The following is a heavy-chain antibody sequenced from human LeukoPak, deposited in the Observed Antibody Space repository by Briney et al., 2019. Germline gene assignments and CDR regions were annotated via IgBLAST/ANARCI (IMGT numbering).Heavy chain of an antibody. V-gene: IGHV3-11*01. Sequence: GGSLRLSCEASGFTFSDYYMSWIRQAPGKGLEWVSYISSSGSTIYYADSVKGRFTISRDNAKNSLYLRMNSLRAEDTAVYYCARVLYDFWSGFNGMDVWGQGTTVTVSS. CDR1: GFTFSDYY. J-gene: IGHJ6*02. D-gene: IGHD3-3*01. CDR2: ISSSGSTI. CDR3: ARVLYDFWSGFNGMDV.